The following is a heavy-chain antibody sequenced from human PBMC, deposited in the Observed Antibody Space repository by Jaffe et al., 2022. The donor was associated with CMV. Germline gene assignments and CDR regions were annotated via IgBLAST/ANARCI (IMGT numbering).Heavy chain of an antibody. J-gene: IGHJ4*02. CDR2: ISSSDGNT. D-gene: IGHD3-22*01. CDR3: ARVAYDNSGYSPYYFDY. Sequence: EVQLLESGGGLVRPGGSLRLSCAVSGLTFNYYAMSWVRQPPGKGLEWVSGISSSDGNTYYADSVRGRFTISRDNSENTLYLQMSGLRAEDTAVYYCARVAYDNSGYSPYYFDYWGQGTLVTVSS. V-gene: IGHV3-23*01. CDR1: GLTFNYYA.